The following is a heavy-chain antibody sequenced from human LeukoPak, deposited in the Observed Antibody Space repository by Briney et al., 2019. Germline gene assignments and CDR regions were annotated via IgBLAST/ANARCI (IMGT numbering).Heavy chain of an antibody. CDR2: IYYSGST. D-gene: IGHD3-3*01. Sequence: PSETLSLTCTVSGGSISSGGYYWSWIRQHPGKGLEWIGYIYYSGSTYYNPSLKSRVTISVDTSKNQFSLKLSSVTAADTAVYYCARGRNPNYDFWSGYYSYNWFDPRGQGTLVTVSS. V-gene: IGHV4-31*03. CDR3: ARGRNPNYDFWSGYYSYNWFDP. J-gene: IGHJ5*02. CDR1: GGSISSGGYY.